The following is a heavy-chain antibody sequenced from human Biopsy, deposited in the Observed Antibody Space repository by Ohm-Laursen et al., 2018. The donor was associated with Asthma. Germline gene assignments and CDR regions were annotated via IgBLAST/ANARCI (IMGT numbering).Heavy chain of an antibody. D-gene: IGHD2-21*02. CDR1: GFTFSSYA. Sequence: SLRLSCAASGFTFSSYAMSWVRQAPGKGLEWVSAISGSGGSIYYADSVKGRFTISRDNAKNSLYLQMNSLRDEDTAVYYCARDAGYCGGDCYSLLEYYYYYYGMDVWGQGTTVTVSS. CDR2: ISGSGGSI. J-gene: IGHJ6*02. CDR3: ARDAGYCGGDCYSLLEYYYYYYGMDV. V-gene: IGHV3-23*01.